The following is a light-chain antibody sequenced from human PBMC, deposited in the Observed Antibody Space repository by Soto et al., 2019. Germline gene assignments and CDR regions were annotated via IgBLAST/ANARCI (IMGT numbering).Light chain of an antibody. CDR1: QGISNY. CDR2: AAS. J-gene: IGKJ1*01. CDR3: QECNTAPTWT. V-gene: IGKV1-27*01. Sequence: DIQMTQSPSSLSASVGDRVTITCRASQGISNYLAWYQQKPGKVPNLLIYAASTLQSGVPSRFSGSGSGTDFTLTSSSLQPKDVATYYCQECNTAPTWTFGQGTKVEV.